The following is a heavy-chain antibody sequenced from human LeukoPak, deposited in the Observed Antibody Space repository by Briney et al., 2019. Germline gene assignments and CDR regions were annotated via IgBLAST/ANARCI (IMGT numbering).Heavy chain of an antibody. D-gene: IGHD1-26*01. Sequence: GGSLRLSCAASGFTFSSHPMSWVRQAPGKGLEWVSVISGSGGSTDSADSVKGRFTISRDNSKNTLYLQMSSLRAEDTAVYYCAKGLLRSGSYYSLFVYFDYWGQGTLVTVSS. CDR2: ISGSGGST. J-gene: IGHJ4*02. V-gene: IGHV3-23*01. CDR1: GFTFSSHP. CDR3: AKGLLRSGSYYSLFVYFDY.